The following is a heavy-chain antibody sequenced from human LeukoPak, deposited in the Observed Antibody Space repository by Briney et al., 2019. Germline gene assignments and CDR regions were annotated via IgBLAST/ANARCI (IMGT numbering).Heavy chain of an antibody. CDR2: MNPNSGNT. Sequence: GASVKVSCKASGYTFTSYVISWVRQAPGQGLEWMGWMNPNSGNTGYAQKFQGRVTMTRNTSISTAYMELSSLRSEDTAVYYCASEGAGAYYYGSGSYYSHGMDVWGQGTTVTVSS. CDR1: GYTFTSYV. V-gene: IGHV1-8*02. J-gene: IGHJ6*02. CDR3: ASEGAGAYYYGSGSYYSHGMDV. D-gene: IGHD3-10*01.